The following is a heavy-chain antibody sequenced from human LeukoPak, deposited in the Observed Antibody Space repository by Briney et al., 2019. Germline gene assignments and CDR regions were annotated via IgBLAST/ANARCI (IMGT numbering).Heavy chain of an antibody. CDR1: GFIFSDYV. J-gene: IGHJ4*02. V-gene: IGHV3-23*01. CDR2: ITASGDRT. CDR3: LRGDRRDY. Sequence: GGSLRLSCAASGFIFSDYVMIWVRQAPGKGLEWVSGITASGDRTYYADSVKGRFTMSRDNSKNTVYLQMNSLRVEDTAVYYCLRGDRRDYWGQGTLVTVSS.